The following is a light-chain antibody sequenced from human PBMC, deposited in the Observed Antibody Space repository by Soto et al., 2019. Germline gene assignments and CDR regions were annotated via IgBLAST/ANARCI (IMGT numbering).Light chain of an antibody. J-gene: IGKJ5*01. CDR1: QGISNY. CDR2: AAS. V-gene: IGKV1-27*01. CDR3: QQYNNWPIT. Sequence: DIQMTQSPSSLSASVGDRVTLTCLASQGISNYLAWYQQKPGKVPKLLIYAASTRATGIPARFSGSGSGTEFTLTISSLQSEDFAVYYCQQYNNWPITFGQGTRLEIK.